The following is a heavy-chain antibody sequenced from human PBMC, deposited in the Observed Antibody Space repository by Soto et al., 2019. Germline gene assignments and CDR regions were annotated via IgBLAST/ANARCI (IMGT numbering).Heavy chain of an antibody. Sequence: SETLSLTCTVSGGSVSSGSYYWSWIRQPPGKGLEWIGYIYYSGSTNYNPSLKSRVTISVDTSKNQFSLKLSSVTAADTAVYYCAGSKGRDTAMDYFDYWGQGTLVTVSS. J-gene: IGHJ4*02. CDR2: IYYSGST. CDR1: GGSVSSGSYY. V-gene: IGHV4-61*01. CDR3: AGSKGRDTAMDYFDY. D-gene: IGHD5-18*01.